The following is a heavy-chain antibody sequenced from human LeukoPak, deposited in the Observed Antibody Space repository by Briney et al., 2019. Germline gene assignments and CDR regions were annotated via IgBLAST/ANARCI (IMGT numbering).Heavy chain of an antibody. V-gene: IGHV3-9*02. D-gene: IGHD3-16*01. CDR2: ISWNSGAI. CDR1: GFTSDDYA. CDR3: AKEGGGGKFYFDY. J-gene: IGHJ4*02. Sequence: GGSLRLSCAAAGFTSDDYAMHWVRQTPGKGLEWVSGISWNSGAIGFADSVKGRFTLSRDNAKNSLYLQMNSLRPEDMALYYCAKEGGGGKFYFDYWGQGTLVTVSS.